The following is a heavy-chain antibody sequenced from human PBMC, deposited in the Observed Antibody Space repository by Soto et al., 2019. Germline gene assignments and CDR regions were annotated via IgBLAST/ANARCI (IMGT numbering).Heavy chain of an antibody. D-gene: IGHD3-3*01. J-gene: IGHJ5*02. Sequence: QVQLQESGPGLVKPSETLSLTCTVSGGFVSSASYFWIWIRQPPGQEMEFIAHVYYTGTTKYSPSLKSRASISRDTSKNQFSPNLSSVTTADTAIYYCSRMRFGEGPYWFDPWGQGILVTVS. CDR3: SRMRFGEGPYWFDP. CDR1: GGFVSSASYF. CDR2: VYYTGTT. V-gene: IGHV4-61*01.